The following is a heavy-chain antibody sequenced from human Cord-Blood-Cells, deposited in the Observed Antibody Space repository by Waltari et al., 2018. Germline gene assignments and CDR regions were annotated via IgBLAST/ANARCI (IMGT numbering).Heavy chain of an antibody. CDR1: GFTFSSYA. CDR2: ISYDGSNK. CDR3: AGEDY. V-gene: IGHV3-30-3*01. J-gene: IGHJ4*02. Sequence: QVQLVESGGGVVQPGRSLRLSCAASGFTFSSYAMHWVRQAPGKGRGWVAVISYDGSNKYYADSGKGRFTISRDNSKNALYLQMNSLGAEDTAVYYCAGEDYWGQGTLVTVSS.